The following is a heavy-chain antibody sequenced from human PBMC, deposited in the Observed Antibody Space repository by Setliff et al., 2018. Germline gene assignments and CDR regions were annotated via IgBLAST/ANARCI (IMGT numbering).Heavy chain of an antibody. J-gene: IGHJ4*02. CDR1: RFTFSNYG. Sequence: PGGSLRLSCVASRFTFSNYGMHWVRQAPGKGLEWVALIWNDGSTKFYGDSVKGRFTISRDNSKNTVYLQMTSLRVEDTAVYYCARGAFGNGLNFRYFDYWGQGTLVTVSS. D-gene: IGHD3-16*01. V-gene: IGHV3-33*01. CDR2: IWNDGSTK. CDR3: ARGAFGNGLNFRYFDY.